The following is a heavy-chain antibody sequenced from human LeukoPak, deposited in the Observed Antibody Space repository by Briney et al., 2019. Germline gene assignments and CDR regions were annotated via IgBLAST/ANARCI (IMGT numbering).Heavy chain of an antibody. CDR3: ARYKTAGDYFDY. CDR1: EFSVSHNY. J-gene: IGHJ4*02. V-gene: IGHV3-53*01. D-gene: IGHD2-21*02. Sequence: GGSLRLSCAASEFSVSHNYMSWVRQAPGKGLEWVSVIHSDGTTHYADSVKGRFTISRDNSKNTLYLQMNTLRAEDTAVYYCARYKTAGDYFDYWGQGTLVTVSS. CDR2: IHSDGTT.